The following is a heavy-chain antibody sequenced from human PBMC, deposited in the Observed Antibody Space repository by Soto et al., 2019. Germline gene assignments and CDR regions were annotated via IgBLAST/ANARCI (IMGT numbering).Heavy chain of an antibody. CDR1: GFTLSNAW. Sequence: PGGSLRLSCAASGFTLSNAWVSWVRQAPGKGLEWVGRIKNKMEGGTTDYAAPVKGRFTISRDDSKNMLYLQMNSLITDDAAVSYCAPNCNFDYWGQGTLVTVSS. J-gene: IGHJ4*02. CDR3: APNCNFDY. D-gene: IGHD2-21*01. V-gene: IGHV3-15*01. CDR2: IKNKMEGGTT.